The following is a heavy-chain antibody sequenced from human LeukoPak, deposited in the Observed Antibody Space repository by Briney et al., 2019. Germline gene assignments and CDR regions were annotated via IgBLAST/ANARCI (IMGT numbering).Heavy chain of an antibody. J-gene: IGHJ6*03. CDR3: ARGRRQGLVPRSDYYVYIDV. V-gene: IGHV4-34*01. Sequence: PSETLSLTCGVYGGSFSGHYWSWIRQSPGKGLEWIGENNDSGRSNYNPSLKRRVTISVDTSRHQFSLKLSSVTAADTALYYCARGRRQGLVPRSDYYVYIDVWGTGTTVTVSS. CDR1: GGSFSGHY. CDR2: NNDSGRS. D-gene: IGHD6-19*01.